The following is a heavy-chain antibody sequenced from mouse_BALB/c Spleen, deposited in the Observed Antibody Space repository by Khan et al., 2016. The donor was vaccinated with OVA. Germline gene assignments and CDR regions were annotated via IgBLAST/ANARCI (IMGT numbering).Heavy chain of an antibody. CDR2: ISYSDST. CDR3: ARWNYRYDGYFDY. D-gene: IGHD2-14*01. V-gene: IGHV3-8*02. Sequence: VQLKESGPSLVKPSQTLSLTCSVTGDSITSGYWNWIRGFPGNKLEYMGYISYSDSTFYNPSLKSRISITRDTSKNQYYLQLNSVTTEDTATYYCARWNYRYDGYFDYWGQGTTLTVSS. J-gene: IGHJ2*01. CDR1: GDSITSGY.